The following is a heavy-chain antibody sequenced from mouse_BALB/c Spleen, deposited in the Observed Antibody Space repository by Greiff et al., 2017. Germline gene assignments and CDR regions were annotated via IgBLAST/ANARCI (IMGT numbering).Heavy chain of an antibody. CDR3: ARRYDYDSAMDY. J-gene: IGHJ4*01. CDR1: GFTFSSFG. Sequence: EVKLVESGGGLVQPGWSRKLSCAASGFTFSSFGMHWVRQAPEKGLEWVAYISSGSSTIYYADTVKGRFTISRDNPKNTLFLQMTSLRSEDTAMYYCARRYDYDSAMDYWGQGTSVTVSS. V-gene: IGHV5-17*02. CDR2: ISSGSSTI. D-gene: IGHD2-4*01.